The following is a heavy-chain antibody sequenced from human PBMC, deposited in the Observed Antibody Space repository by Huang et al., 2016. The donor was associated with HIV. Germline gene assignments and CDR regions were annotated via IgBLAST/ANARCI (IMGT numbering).Heavy chain of an antibody. Sequence: EVQLVESGGGLVQPGGSLRLSCTASGFSISSYWMHWVRKAPGKGLVWVSRINSDWSSTSYADSVKGRFTISRDNAKNTLYLQMNSLRAEDTAVYYCARDPRIQSWLNFFDYWGQGTLVSVSS. D-gene: IGHD3-22*01. CDR3: ARDPRIQSWLNFFDY. V-gene: IGHV3-74*01. CDR2: INSDWSST. CDR1: GFSISSYW. J-gene: IGHJ4*02.